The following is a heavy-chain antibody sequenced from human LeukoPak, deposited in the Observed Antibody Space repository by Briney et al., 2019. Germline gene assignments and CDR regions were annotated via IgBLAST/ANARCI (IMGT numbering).Heavy chain of an antibody. CDR2: IYPGDSDT. V-gene: IGHV5-51*01. D-gene: IGHD1-26*01. J-gene: IGHJ2*01. CDR3: ARHHSGSYYYDWYFDL. Sequence: GESLKISCKGSGYSITSYWNGWVRQMPGKGLEWMGIIYPGDSDTRYSPSFQGQVTISADKSISTAYLQWSSLKASDTAMYYCARHHSGSYYYDWYFDLWGRGTLVTVSS. CDR1: GYSITSYW.